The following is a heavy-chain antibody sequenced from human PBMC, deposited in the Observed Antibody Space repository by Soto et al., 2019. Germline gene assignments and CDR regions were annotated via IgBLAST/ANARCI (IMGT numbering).Heavy chain of an antibody. CDR1: GFTFSSYA. CDR3: AAEGSYGQAVGGYFDY. Sequence: EVQLLESGGGLVQPGGSLRLSCAASGFTFSSYAMSWVRQAPGKGLEWVSAISGSGGSTYYADSVNGRFTISRDNSKNTLYLQMNSLRAEDTAVYYCAAEGSYGQAVGGYFDYWGQGTLVTVSS. CDR2: ISGSGGST. V-gene: IGHV3-23*01. D-gene: IGHD5-18*01. J-gene: IGHJ4*02.